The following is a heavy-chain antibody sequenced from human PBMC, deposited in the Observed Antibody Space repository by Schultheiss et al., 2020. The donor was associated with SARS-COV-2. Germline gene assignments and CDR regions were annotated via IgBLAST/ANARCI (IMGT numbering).Heavy chain of an antibody. CDR1: GGSISSYY. Sequence: SETLSLTCTVSGGSISSYYWSWIRQPAGKGLEWIGRIYTSGSTYYNPSLKSRVTISVDTSKNQFSLKLSSVTAADTAVYYCARRLVLYYYDSSGYPAAFDIWGQGTMVTVSS. J-gene: IGHJ3*02. D-gene: IGHD3-22*01. V-gene: IGHV4-4*07. CDR2: IYTSGST. CDR3: ARRLVLYYYDSSGYPAAFDI.